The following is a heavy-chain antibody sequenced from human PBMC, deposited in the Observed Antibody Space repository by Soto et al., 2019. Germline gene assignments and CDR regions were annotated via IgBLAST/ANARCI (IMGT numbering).Heavy chain of an antibody. CDR1: GYTFTSYY. CDR2: INPSGGST. D-gene: IGHD3-22*01. CDR3: ARDPTYYDSSGHYGDY. J-gene: IGHJ4*02. V-gene: IGHV1-46*01. Sequence: ASVKVSCKASGYTFTSYYMHWVRQAPGQGLEWMGIINPSGGSTSYAQKFQGRVTMTRDTSTSTVYMELSSLRSEDTAVYYCARDPTYYDSSGHYGDYCGQRTLVTVSS.